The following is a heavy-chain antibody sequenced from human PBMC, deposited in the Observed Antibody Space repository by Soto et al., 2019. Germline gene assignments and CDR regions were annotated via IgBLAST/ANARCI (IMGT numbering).Heavy chain of an antibody. J-gene: IGHJ6*03. V-gene: IGHV3-15*01. CDR3: TTPERPTSQYYYYYMDV. CDR2: IKSKTDGWTT. Sequence: GGSLILSCAASGFTFSNAWMSWVRQAPGKGLEWVGRIKSKTDGWTTDYAAPVKGRFTISRDDSKNTLYLQMNSLKTEDTAVYYCTTPERPTSQYYYYYMDVWGKGTTVTVSS. D-gene: IGHD3-16*01. CDR1: GFTFSNAW.